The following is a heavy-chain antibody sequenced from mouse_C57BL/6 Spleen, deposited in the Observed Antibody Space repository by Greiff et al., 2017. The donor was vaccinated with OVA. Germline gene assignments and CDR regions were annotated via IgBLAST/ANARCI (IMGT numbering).Heavy chain of an antibody. J-gene: IGHJ2*01. Sequence: QVQLQQSGAELVKPGASVKLSCKASGYTFTEYTIHWVKQRSGQDLEWIGWFYPGSGSIKYNEKFKDKATLTADKSSSTVYMELSRLTSEDSAVYFCARHEEGYYGSSYVKEGYYFDYWGQGTTLTVSS. CDR1: GYTFTEYT. D-gene: IGHD1-1*01. CDR2: FYPGSGSI. CDR3: ARHEEGYYGSSYVKEGYYFDY. V-gene: IGHV1-62-2*01.